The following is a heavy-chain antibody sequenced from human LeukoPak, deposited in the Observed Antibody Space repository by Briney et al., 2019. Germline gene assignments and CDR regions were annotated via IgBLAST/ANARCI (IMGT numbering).Heavy chain of an antibody. Sequence: GGSLRLSCAASGFTLSSYEMNWVRQAPGKGLEWVSYISSSGSTIYYADSVKGRFTISRDNAKNSLYLQMNSLRAEDTAVYYCAREEQWLVGDAFDIWGQGTMVTVSS. CDR1: GFTLSSYE. J-gene: IGHJ3*02. CDR3: AREEQWLVGDAFDI. V-gene: IGHV3-48*03. CDR2: ISSSGSTI. D-gene: IGHD6-19*01.